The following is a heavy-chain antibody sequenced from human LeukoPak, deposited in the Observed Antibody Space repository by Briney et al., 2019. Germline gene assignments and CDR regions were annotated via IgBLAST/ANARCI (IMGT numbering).Heavy chain of an antibody. J-gene: IGHJ6*02. CDR2: INPNSGGT. V-gene: IGHV1-2*02. Sequence: ASVKVSCKASGYTFTGYYMHWVRQAPGQGLEWMGWINPNSGGTNYAQKFQGRVTMTRDTSISTAYMELSRLRPDDTAADYCARAGTASVIFHHYSGLDVWGQGAPVT. D-gene: IGHD1-1*01. CDR3: ARAGTASVIFHHYSGLDV. CDR1: GYTFTGYY.